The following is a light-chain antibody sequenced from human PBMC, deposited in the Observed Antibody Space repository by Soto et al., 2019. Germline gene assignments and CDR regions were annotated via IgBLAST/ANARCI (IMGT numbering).Light chain of an antibody. CDR2: GNT. CDR3: QSTTLSPSHV. Sequence: QSALTQPPSVSGAAGQRITISCTGSDSNLGAGYDVHWYQQVPGAAPRLIIYGNTKRPSGVPDRFSASKSGSSASLAITGLQAEDEAHYYCQSTTLSPSHVFGTGTKVTVL. J-gene: IGLJ1*01. CDR1: DSNLGAGYD. V-gene: IGLV1-40*01.